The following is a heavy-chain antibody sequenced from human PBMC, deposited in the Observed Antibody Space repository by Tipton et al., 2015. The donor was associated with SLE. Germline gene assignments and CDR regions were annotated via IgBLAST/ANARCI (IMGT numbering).Heavy chain of an antibody. CDR3: ARGYYDSSGYYARMDV. J-gene: IGHJ6*02. CDR1: GYTFTSYA. CDR2: INAGNGNT. V-gene: IGHV1-3*01. Sequence: QSGAEVKKPGASVKVSCKASGYTFTSYAMHWVRQAPGQRLEWMGWINAGNGNTKYSQKFQGRVTITRDTSASTAYMELSSLRSEDTAVYYCARGYYDSSGYYARMDVWGQGTTVTVSS. D-gene: IGHD3-22*01.